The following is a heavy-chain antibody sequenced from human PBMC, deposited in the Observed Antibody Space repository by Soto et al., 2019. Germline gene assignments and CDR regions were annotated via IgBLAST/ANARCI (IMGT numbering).Heavy chain of an antibody. Sequence: PGGSLRLSCAASGFTFSSYGMHWVRQAPGKGLEWVAVISYDGSNKYYADSVKGRFTISRDNSKNTVYLQMNSLRGEDTAVYYCVRENYYYGMDVWGQGTRVTVSS. CDR3: VRENYYYGMDV. V-gene: IGHV3-30*03. CDR2: ISYDGSNK. J-gene: IGHJ6*02. CDR1: GFTFSSYG.